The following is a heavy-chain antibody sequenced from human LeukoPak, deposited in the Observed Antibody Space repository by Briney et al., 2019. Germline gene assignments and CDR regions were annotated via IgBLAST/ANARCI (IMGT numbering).Heavy chain of an antibody. CDR3: TPQFGELGYYYMDV. V-gene: IGHV3-7*01. CDR2: IKQDGSEK. Sequence: GGSLRLSCAASGFTFSSYWMSWVRQAPGKGLEWVANIKQDGSEKYYVDSVKGRFIISRDNAKNSLYLQMNSLRAEDTAVYYCTPQFGELGYYYMDVWGKGTTVTVSS. J-gene: IGHJ6*03. D-gene: IGHD3-10*01. CDR1: GFTFSSYW.